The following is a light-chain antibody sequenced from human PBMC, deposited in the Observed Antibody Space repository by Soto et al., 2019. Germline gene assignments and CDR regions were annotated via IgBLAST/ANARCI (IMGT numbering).Light chain of an antibody. CDR2: EDT. V-gene: IGLV2-8*01. CDR1: SSDVGGYNY. CDR3: SSYGGFNNVL. Sequence: QSALTQPPSASGSPGQSVIISCTGTSSDVGGYNYVSWYQQHPGKAPKLIIYEDTKRPSGVPYRFSGSKSGNTASLTVSGLQTEDEADYYCSSYGGFNNVLFGGGTKLTVL. J-gene: IGLJ2*01.